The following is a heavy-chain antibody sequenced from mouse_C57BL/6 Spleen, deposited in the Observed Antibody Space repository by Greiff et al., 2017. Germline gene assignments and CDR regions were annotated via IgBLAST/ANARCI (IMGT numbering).Heavy chain of an antibody. CDR2: IYPRDGST. V-gene: IGHV1-78*01. CDR3: ARSEDYCAWFDY. CDR1: GYTFTDHT. Sequence: QVHVKQSDAELVKPGASVKISCKASGYTFTDHTIHWMKQRPEQGLEWIGYIYPRDGSTKYNEKFNGKATLTADKSSSTTYMQLNSLTSEDSAVYVCARSEDYCAWFDYWGQGTLVTVSA. J-gene: IGHJ3*01. D-gene: IGHD1-1*01.